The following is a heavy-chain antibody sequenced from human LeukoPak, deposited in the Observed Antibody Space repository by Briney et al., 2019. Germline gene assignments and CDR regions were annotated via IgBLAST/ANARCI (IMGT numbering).Heavy chain of an antibody. CDR1: GGSISSYY. Sequence: SETLSLTCTVSGGSISSYYWSWIRQPPGKGLEWIGYIYYSGSTNYNPSLKSRVTISVDTSKNQFSLKLSSVTAADTAVYYCARGGDYDYVWGSYRFDYWGQGTLVTVSS. CDR3: ARGGDYDYVWGSYRFDY. CDR2: IYYSGST. J-gene: IGHJ4*02. V-gene: IGHV4-59*01. D-gene: IGHD3-16*02.